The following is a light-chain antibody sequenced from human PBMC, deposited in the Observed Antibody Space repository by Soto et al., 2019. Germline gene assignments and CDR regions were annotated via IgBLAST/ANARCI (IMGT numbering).Light chain of an antibody. V-gene: IGLV2-23*03. CDR1: SSDVGSYNL. J-gene: IGLJ2*01. CDR2: EGS. CDR3: CSYAGSSTFVV. Sequence: QSVLTQPASVSGSPGQSITISCTGTSSDVGSYNLVSWYQQHPGKAPKLMIYEGSKPPSGVSNRFSGSKSGNTASLIISGLQAEDEADYYCCSYAGSSTFVVFGGGTQLTVL.